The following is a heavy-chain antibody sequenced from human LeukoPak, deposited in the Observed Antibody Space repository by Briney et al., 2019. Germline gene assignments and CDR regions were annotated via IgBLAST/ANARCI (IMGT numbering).Heavy chain of an antibody. CDR3: ASDIGYRTFDY. Sequence: GGSLRLSCAASGFTFSNFWMAWVRQAPGKGLEWVAHIKEDGSDKKYVDSVKGRFTISRDNPKNSLYLQMNSLRAEDTAGYYCASDIGYRTFDYWGQGGLVTVSS. CDR1: GFTFSNFW. CDR2: IKEDGSDK. V-gene: IGHV3-7*05. J-gene: IGHJ4*02. D-gene: IGHD5-12*01.